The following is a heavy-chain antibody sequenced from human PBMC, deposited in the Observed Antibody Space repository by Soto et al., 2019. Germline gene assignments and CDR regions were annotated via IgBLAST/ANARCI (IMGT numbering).Heavy chain of an antibody. CDR3: ARRYCSGGSCAAHGAFDI. J-gene: IGHJ3*02. Sequence: QVHLMQSGAEVKKSGSSVKVSCKASGGTFSCYTISWVREAPGKGLEWMGTIIPILGIANYAQKFQGRVTITADKSTSTAYMELSSLRSEDTAVYYCARRYCSGGSCAAHGAFDIWGQGTMVTVSS. CDR2: IIPILGIA. CDR1: GGTFSCYT. D-gene: IGHD2-15*01. V-gene: IGHV1-69*02.